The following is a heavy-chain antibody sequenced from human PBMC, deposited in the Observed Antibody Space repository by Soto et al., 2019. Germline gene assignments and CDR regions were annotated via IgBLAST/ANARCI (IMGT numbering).Heavy chain of an antibody. CDR1: GFTFSNYW. V-gene: IGHV3-74*03. CDR2: INSDASTI. J-gene: IGHJ6*02. Sequence: DVQLVESGGGLVQPGGSLRLSCAASGFTFSNYWMHWVRQAPGKGLVWVAYINSDASTIKYADSVKGRFTISRDNARNTLDLQMNSLRGDDTAVYYCARDKWNYYIYYGMDVWGQGTRVTGS. CDR3: ARDKWNYYIYYGMDV. D-gene: IGHD1-20*01.